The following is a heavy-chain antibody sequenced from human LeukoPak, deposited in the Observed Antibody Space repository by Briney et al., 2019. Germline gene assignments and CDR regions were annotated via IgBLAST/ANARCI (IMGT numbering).Heavy chain of an antibody. D-gene: IGHD2-2*01. J-gene: IGHJ4*02. CDR2: ISYDGSNK. V-gene: IGHV3-30*01. CDR1: GFTFSSYA. Sequence: GGSLRLSCAASGFTFSSYAMPWVRQAPGKGLEWVAVISYDGSNKYYADSVKGRFTISRDNSKNTLYLQMNSLRAEDTAVYYCARDRGYCSSTSCSLDYWGQGTLVTVSS. CDR3: ARDRGYCSSTSCSLDY.